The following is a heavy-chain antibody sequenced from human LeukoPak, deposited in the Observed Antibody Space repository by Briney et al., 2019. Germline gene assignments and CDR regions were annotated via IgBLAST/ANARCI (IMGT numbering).Heavy chain of an antibody. V-gene: IGHV3-23*01. CDR1: GFTFSTYG. Sequence: GGSLRLSCAASGFTFSTYGMNWVRQAPGKGLEWVSGISGSGAFTYYADSVKGRFTISRDNSKNTLFLQINSLRAEDTAVYYCARGYCSGGSCYPRGAFDMWGQGTMVTVSS. J-gene: IGHJ3*02. CDR3: ARGYCSGGSCYPRGAFDM. D-gene: IGHD2-15*01. CDR2: ISGSGAFT.